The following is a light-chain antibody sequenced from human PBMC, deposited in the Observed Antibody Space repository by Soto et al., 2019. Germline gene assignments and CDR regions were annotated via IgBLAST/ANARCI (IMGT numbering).Light chain of an antibody. J-gene: IGLJ2*01. CDR1: PSDVGGYNS. V-gene: IGLV2-8*01. Sequence: QSALTQPPSASGSPGQSVTISCTGTPSDVGGYNSVSWYQQYPGKAPKLMIYDVSKRPSGVPDRFSGSKSGNTASLTVSGLQAGDGANYYCSSYGGSNGLFGGGAKLTV. CDR3: SSYGGSNGL. CDR2: DVS.